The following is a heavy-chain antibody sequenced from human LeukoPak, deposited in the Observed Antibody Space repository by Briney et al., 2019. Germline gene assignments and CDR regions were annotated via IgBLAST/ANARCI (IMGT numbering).Heavy chain of an antibody. V-gene: IGHV3-23*01. D-gene: IGHD6-19*01. CDR2: ISGSGGST. CDR1: GFTFSSYA. CDR3: AKAVAALSSRFDY. Sequence: GGSPRLSCAASGFTFSSYAMSWVRQAPGKGLEWVSAISGSGGSTYYADSVKGRFTISRDNSKNTLYLQMNSLRAEDMAVYYCAKAVAALSSRFDYWGQGTLVTVSS. J-gene: IGHJ4*02.